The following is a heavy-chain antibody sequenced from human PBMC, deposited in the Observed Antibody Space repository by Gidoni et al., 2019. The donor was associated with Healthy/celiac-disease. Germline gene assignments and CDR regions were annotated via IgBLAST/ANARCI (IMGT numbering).Heavy chain of an antibody. CDR2: IYYSGST. CDR3: ARYPYGSGSYMVDY. J-gene: IGHJ4*02. Sequence: QLQLQESGPGLVKPSETLSLTCTVSGGSISSSSYYWGWIRQPPGKGLEWIGSIYYSGSTYYNPALKSRVTISVDTSKNQFSLKLSSVTAADTAVYYWARYPYGSGSYMVDYWGQGTLVTVSS. D-gene: IGHD3-10*01. CDR1: GGSISSSSYY. V-gene: IGHV4-39*07.